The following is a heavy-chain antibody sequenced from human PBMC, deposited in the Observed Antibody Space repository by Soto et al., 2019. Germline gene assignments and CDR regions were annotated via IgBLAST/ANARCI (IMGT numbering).Heavy chain of an antibody. Sequence: QVQLQQWGAGLLKPSETLSLTCAVYGGSFSGYYWSWIRQPPGKGLEWIGEINHSGSTNYNPSLKSRVTISVDTSKNQFSLKLSSVTAADTAVYYCATGPTIKTVVVVAASDAFDIWGQGTMVTVSS. J-gene: IGHJ3*02. D-gene: IGHD2-15*01. V-gene: IGHV4-34*01. CDR2: INHSGST. CDR3: ATGPTIKTVVVVAASDAFDI. CDR1: GGSFSGYY.